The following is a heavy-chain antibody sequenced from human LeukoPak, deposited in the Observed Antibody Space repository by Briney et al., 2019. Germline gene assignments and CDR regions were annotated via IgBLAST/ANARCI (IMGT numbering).Heavy chain of an antibody. D-gene: IGHD3-10*01. CDR2: MNPNSGNT. CDR3: ARGVFGSGSSDY. V-gene: IGHV1-8*01. Sequence: GASVKVSCKASGYSFTSYYMHWVRQAPGQELEWMGWMNPNSGNTGYAQKFQGRVTMTRNTSISTAYMELSSLRSEDTAVYYCARGVFGSGSSDYWGQGTLVTVSS. CDR1: GYSFTSYY. J-gene: IGHJ4*02.